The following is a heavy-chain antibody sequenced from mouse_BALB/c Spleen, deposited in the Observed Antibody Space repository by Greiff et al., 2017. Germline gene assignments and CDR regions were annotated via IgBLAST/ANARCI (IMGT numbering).Heavy chain of an antibody. J-gene: IGHJ4*01. Sequence: EVHLVESGGGLVKPGGSLKLSCAASGFTFSSYTMSWVRQTPEKRLEWVATISSGGGNTYYPDSVKGRFTISRDNAKNNLYLQMSSLRSEDTALYYCARLNYAMDYWGQGTSVTVSS. V-gene: IGHV5-9*03. CDR2: ISSGGGNT. CDR1: GFTFSSYT. CDR3: ARLNYAMDY.